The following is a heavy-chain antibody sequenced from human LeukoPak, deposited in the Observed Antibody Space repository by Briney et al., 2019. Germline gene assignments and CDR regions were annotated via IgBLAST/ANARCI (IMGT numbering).Heavy chain of an antibody. CDR1: GGSFSGYY. CDR3: ARGPRGRWLVIVLYYFDY. V-gene: IGHV4-34*01. D-gene: IGHD6-19*01. Sequence: SETLSLTCAVYGGSFSGYYWSWIRQPPGKGLEWIGEINHSGSTNYNPSLKSRVTISVDTSKNQFSLKLSSVTAADTAVYYCARGPRGRWLVIVLYYFDYWGQGTLVTVSS. CDR2: INHSGST. J-gene: IGHJ4*02.